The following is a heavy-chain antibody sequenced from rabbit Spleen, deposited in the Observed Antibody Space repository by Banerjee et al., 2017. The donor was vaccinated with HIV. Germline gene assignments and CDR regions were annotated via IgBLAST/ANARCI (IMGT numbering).Heavy chain of an antibody. J-gene: IGHJ4*01. CDR1: GFSFSSSDY. CDR2: VAGSSSGFS. V-gene: IGHV1S40*01. D-gene: IGHD1-1*01. CDR3: ARDDGSGHYIDGYFNL. Sequence: QSLEESGGDLVKPGASLTLTCTASGFSFSSSDYMCWVRQAPGKGLEWISCVAGSSSGFSYSATWAKGRFTCSKTSSTTVYLKMTSLTVADTAPYFCARDDGSGHYIDGYFNLWGPWTLVAVS.